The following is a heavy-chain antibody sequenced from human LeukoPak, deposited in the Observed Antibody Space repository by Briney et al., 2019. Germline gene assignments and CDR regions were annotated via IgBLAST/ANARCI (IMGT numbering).Heavy chain of an antibody. V-gene: IGHV3-30*18. CDR3: AEGPVPFDP. J-gene: IGHJ5*02. Sequence: RSLRLSCAASGFTFSSYGMHRVRQAPGKGLEWVAVISYDGSNKYYADSVKGRFTISRDNSKNTLYLQMNSLRAEDTAVYYCAEGPVPFDPWGQGTLVTVSS. CDR1: GFTFSSYG. CDR2: ISYDGSNK.